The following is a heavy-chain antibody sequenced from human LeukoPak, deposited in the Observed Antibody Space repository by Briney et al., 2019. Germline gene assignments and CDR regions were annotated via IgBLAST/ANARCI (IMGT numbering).Heavy chain of an antibody. CDR3: ARNSGERLLDWFDP. J-gene: IGHJ5*02. V-gene: IGHV4-30-4*08. CDR2: IYYSGST. D-gene: IGHD1-1*01. Sequence: PSETLSLTCTVSGGSISSGDYYWSWIRQPPGKGLEWIGYIYYSGSTYYNPSLKSRVTISVDTSKNQFSLKLSSVTAADTAVYYCARNSGERLLDWFDPWGQGTLVTVSS. CDR1: GGSISSGDYY.